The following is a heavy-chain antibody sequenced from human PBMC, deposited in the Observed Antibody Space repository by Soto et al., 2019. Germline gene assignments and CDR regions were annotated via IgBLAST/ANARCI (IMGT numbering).Heavy chain of an antibody. Sequence: PGGSLRLSCAASGFTFSSYAMSWVRQAPGKGLEWVSAISGSGGSTYYADSVKGRFAISRDNSKNTLYLQMNSLRAEDTAFYYCAKDLVYSSYPDYYYYMDVWGKGTTVTVSS. CDR3: AKDLVYSSYPDYYYYMDV. V-gene: IGHV3-23*01. CDR1: GFTFSSYA. J-gene: IGHJ6*03. D-gene: IGHD6-6*01. CDR2: ISGSGGST.